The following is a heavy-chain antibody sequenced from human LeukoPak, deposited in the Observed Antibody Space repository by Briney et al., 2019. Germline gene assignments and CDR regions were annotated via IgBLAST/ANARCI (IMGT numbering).Heavy chain of an antibody. D-gene: IGHD2-2*01. V-gene: IGHV3-48*04. Sequence: PGGSLRLSCAASGFSLSRHSMNWVRQAPGKGLEWVSYISSSGSTIYYADSVKGRFTISRDNAKNSLYLQMKSLRAEDTAFYYCVKDHCSSTGCYEFDFWGQGTLVTVSS. CDR2: ISSSGSTI. J-gene: IGHJ4*02. CDR3: VKDHCSSTGCYEFDF. CDR1: GFSLSRHS.